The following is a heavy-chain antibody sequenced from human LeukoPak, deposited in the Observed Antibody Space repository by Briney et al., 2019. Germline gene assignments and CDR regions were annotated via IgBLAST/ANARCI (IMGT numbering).Heavy chain of an antibody. V-gene: IGHV3-30*18. Sequence: GRSLRLSCAASGFTFSSYGMHWVRQAPGKGLEWVAVISYDGSNKYYADSVKGRFTISRDNSKNTLYLQMNSLRAEDTAVYYCAKDHCGGDCYSWDYFDYWGQGTLVTVSS. CDR3: AKDHCGGDCYSWDYFDY. CDR1: GFTFSSYG. CDR2: ISYDGSNK. D-gene: IGHD2-21*02. J-gene: IGHJ4*02.